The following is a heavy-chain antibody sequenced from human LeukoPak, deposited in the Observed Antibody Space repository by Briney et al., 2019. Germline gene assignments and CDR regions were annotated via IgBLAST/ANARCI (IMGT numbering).Heavy chain of an antibody. CDR3: ARHKHDSSGYAFDY. Sequence: SETLSLTCTVSGGSISSYYLIWIRQPPGQGLEWIGYIYYSGSTSSNPSFKSRLTISLDTSNNQFSLKLSSVTAADTAVYYCARHKHDSSGYAFDYLGQGTLVTVSS. V-gene: IGHV4-59*08. CDR1: GGSISSYY. CDR2: IYYSGST. J-gene: IGHJ4*02. D-gene: IGHD3-22*01.